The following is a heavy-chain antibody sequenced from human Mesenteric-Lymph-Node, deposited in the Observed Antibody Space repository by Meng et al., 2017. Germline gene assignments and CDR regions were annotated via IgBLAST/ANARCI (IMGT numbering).Heavy chain of an antibody. V-gene: IGHV3-7*01. J-gene: IGHJ4*02. CDR3: ARRMYYYDSSGYPIDYFDY. D-gene: IGHD3-22*01. CDR2: IKQYGREK. Sequence: GESLKISCAASGFSFSGYWMSWVRQAPGKGLEWVANIKQYGREKYYVDSVKGRFTISRDNSENTLYLQMNSLRGEDTAVYYCARRMYYYDSSGYPIDYFDYWGQGALVTVSS. CDR1: GFSFSGYW.